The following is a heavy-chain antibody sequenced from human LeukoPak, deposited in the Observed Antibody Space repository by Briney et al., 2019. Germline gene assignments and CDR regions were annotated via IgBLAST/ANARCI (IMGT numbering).Heavy chain of an antibody. D-gene: IGHD3-16*02. CDR2: IYHSGST. CDR1: GGSISSSNW. J-gene: IGHJ4*02. Sequence: PSETLSLTCAVSGGSISSSNWWSWVRQPPGKGLEWIGEIYHSGSTNYNPSLKSRVTISVDKSKNQFSLKLSSVTAADTAVYYCASDPYDYVWGSYRYTGDYWGQGTLVTVSS. V-gene: IGHV4-4*02. CDR3: ASDPYDYVWGSYRYTGDY.